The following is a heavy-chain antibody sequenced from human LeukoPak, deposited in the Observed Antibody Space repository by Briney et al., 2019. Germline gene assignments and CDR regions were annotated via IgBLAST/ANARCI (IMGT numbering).Heavy chain of an antibody. CDR1: GFTFSSYG. J-gene: IGHJ4*02. Sequence: SGGSLRLSCAASGFTFSSYGMHWVRQAPGKGLEWVAVISYDGSNKYYADSVKGRFTISRDNSKNTLYLQMNSLRAEDTAVYYCAKDRTVVAARFDYWGQGTLVTVSS. CDR2: ISYDGSNK. CDR3: AKDRTVVAARFDY. D-gene: IGHD2-15*01. V-gene: IGHV3-30*18.